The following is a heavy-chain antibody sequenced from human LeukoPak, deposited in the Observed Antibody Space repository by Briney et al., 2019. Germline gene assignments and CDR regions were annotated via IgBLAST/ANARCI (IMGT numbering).Heavy chain of an antibody. CDR1: GFTFSNYA. D-gene: IGHD4-17*01. Sequence: GGSLRLSCAASGFTFSNYAMSWVRQAPGKGLEWVSAISGSGGSTYYADSVKGRFTISRDNSKNTLYLQMNSLRAEDTAVYYCAKDDSEDYGDYGGGYYFDYWGQGTLVTVSS. CDR2: ISGSGGST. V-gene: IGHV3-23*01. CDR3: AKDDSEDYGDYGGGYYFDY. J-gene: IGHJ4*02.